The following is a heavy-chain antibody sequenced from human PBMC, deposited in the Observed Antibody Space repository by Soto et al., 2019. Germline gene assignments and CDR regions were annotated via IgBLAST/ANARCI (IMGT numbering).Heavy chain of an antibody. V-gene: IGHV1-46*03. CDR2: INPSGGST. CDR1: GYTFTSYY. D-gene: IGHD6-13*01. CDR3: ARLQQLAHPRDGGRPRDFDY. J-gene: IGHJ4*02. Sequence: AASVKVSCKASGYTFTSYYMHWVRQAPGQVLEWMGIINPSGGSTSYAQKFQGRVTMTRDTSTSTVYMELSSLRSEDTAVYYCARLQQLAHPRDGGRPRDFDYWGQGTLVTSPQ.